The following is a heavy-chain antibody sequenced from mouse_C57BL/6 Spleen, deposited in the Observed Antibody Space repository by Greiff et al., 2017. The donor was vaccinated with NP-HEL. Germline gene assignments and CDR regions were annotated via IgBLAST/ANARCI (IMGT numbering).Heavy chain of an antibody. J-gene: IGHJ1*03. D-gene: IGHD4-1*01. CDR1: GFNIKDDY. CDR3: TLTGTEDWYFDV. CDR2: IDPENGDT. V-gene: IGHV14-4*01. Sequence: VQLQESGAELVRPGASVKLSCTASGFNIKDDYMHWVKQRPEQGLEWIGWIDPENGDTEYASKFQGKATITADTSSNTAYLQLSSLTSEDTAVYYCTLTGTEDWYFDVWGTGTTVTVSS.